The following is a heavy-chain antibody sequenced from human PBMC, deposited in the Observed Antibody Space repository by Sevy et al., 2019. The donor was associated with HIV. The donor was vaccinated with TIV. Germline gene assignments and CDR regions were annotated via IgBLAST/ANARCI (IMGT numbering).Heavy chain of an antibody. V-gene: IGHV3-33*01. CDR2: IWYDGSRK. Sequence: GGSLRLSCAASGFTFSRYGMHWVRQAPGKGLEWVAVIWYDGSRKYYADSVKGRFTISRDNSKNTLYLQMNSLGAEDTAVYYCARDPTDKGMDVWGQGTTVTVSS. D-gene: IGHD4-4*01. J-gene: IGHJ6*02. CDR1: GFTFSRYG. CDR3: ARDPTDKGMDV.